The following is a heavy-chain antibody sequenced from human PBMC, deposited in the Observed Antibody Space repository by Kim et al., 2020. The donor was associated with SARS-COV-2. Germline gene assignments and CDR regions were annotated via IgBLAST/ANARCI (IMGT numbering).Heavy chain of an antibody. CDR1: GYTFTSYG. CDR3: ARDEGHYYDSSGWGLNWFDT. CDR2: ISAYNGNT. V-gene: IGHV1-18*01. D-gene: IGHD3-22*01. J-gene: IGHJ5*02. Sequence: ASVKVSCKASGYTFTSYGISWVRQAPGQGLEWMGWISAYNGNTNYAQKLQGRVTMTTDTSTSTAYMELRSLRSDDTAVYYCARDEGHYYDSSGWGLNWFDTWGQGTLVTVSS.